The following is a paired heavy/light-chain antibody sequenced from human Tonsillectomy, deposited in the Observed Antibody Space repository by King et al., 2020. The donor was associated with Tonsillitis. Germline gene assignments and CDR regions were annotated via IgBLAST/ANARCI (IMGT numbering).Heavy chain of an antibody. CDR3: ARRGRGNVLQGSNGFDV. CDR2: VYYDGDS. D-gene: IGHD3-16*01. V-gene: IGHV4-39*01. CDR1: GGSIVTDDHY. J-gene: IGHJ3*01. Sequence: QLQLQESGPGLVKPSETLSLTCTVVGGSIVTDDHYWDWIRQPPGKGLEWVGSVYYDGDSYYSLSLKGRLTLSADRTWNQFSLSLTSVTAADTAVYFCARRGRGNVLQGSNGFDVWGQGTRVTVSP.
Light chain of an antibody. V-gene: IGLV3-21*01. CDR1: NIGTKS. Sequence: SYVLTQPPSVSVAPGETARITCWGDNIGTKSVHWYQQRPGQAPVLVIYFNSDRPSGISERFSGSNSGNMATLTISRVEAGDEADYYCQVWDKAPDQHVFGSGTKVTAL. CDR3: QVWDKAPDQHV. CDR2: FNS. J-gene: IGLJ1*01.